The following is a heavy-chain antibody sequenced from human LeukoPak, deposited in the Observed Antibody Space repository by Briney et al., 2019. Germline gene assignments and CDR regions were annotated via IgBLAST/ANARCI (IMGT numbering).Heavy chain of an antibody. CDR3: AKLFGIVVVPAAIDY. J-gene: IGHJ4*02. CDR2: GSGGST. Sequence: GSGGSTYYADSVKXXXTXXXDNSKNTLYLQMNSLRAEDTAVYYCAKLFGIVVVPAAIDYWGQGTLVTVSS. V-gene: IGHV3-23*01. D-gene: IGHD2-2*01.